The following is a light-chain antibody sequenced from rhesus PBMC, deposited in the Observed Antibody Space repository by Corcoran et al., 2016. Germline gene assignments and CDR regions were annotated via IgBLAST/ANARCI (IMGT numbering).Light chain of an antibody. J-gene: IGKJ1*01. CDR2: AAS. CDR3: QHSYGTPWT. V-gene: IGKV1-74*01. CDR1: ENVNIS. Sequence: DIQMTQSPSSLSASVGDRVTITCRASENVNISLHWYQQQPAKAPKLLIYAASTLKRGVPSRFSGSGSGTDYTFTISSLQPEDGATYYCQHSYGTPWTFGQGTKVEIK.